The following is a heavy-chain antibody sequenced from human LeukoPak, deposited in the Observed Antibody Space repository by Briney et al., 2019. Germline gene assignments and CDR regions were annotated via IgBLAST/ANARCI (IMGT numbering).Heavy chain of an antibody. D-gene: IGHD5-12*01. CDR3: VKADDLYSPTWYVFED. CDR1: GFTFSSYA. CDR2: ITSSGASA. V-gene: IGHV3-23*01. Sequence: GGSLRLSCVASGFTFSSYAMTWVRQAPGKGLEWVSGITSSGASAYYAASVKGRFTVSRDNSENTLYLQINNLSAEDSGTYYCVKADDLYSPTWYVFEDWGQGTLVTVSS. J-gene: IGHJ4*02.